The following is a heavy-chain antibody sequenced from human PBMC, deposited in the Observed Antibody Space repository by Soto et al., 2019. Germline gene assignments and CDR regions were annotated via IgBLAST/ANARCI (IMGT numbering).Heavy chain of an antibody. J-gene: IGHJ4*02. CDR1: GFTFISSF. CDR3: ARYYRGSGRYFFDY. CDR2: INQDGGVT. D-gene: IGHD6-19*01. V-gene: IGHV3-7*03. Sequence: GGSLRLSCVASGFTFISSFMGWIRQAPGKGLEWVTNINQDGGVTYYVDSVEGRFTISRDNTKDSLYLQMNSLRGEDTAIYYCARYYRGSGRYFFDYWGQGTPVTVSS.